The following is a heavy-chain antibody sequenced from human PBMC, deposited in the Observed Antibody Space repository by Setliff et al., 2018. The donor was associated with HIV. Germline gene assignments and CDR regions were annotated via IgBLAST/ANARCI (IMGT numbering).Heavy chain of an antibody. V-gene: IGHV4-59*11. CDR1: GGSISSHC. D-gene: IGHD6-13*01. CDR2: IYYSGST. Sequence: SETLSLTCTVSGGSISSHCWSWIRQPPGKGLEWIGYIYYSGSTNYNPSLKSRVTISVDTSKNQFSLKLSSVTAADTAVYYCARAQPYYYYYMDVWGKGTTVTVSS. J-gene: IGHJ6*03. CDR3: ARAQPYYYYYMDV.